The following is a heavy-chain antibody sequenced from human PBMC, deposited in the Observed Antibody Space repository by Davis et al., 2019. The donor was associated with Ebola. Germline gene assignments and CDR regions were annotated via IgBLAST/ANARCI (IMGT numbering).Heavy chain of an antibody. CDR2: ISSSSTI. CDR3: ARDRPSVDPPVGTRIYFFYYGMDV. Sequence: PGGSLRLSCAASGFSFSTYGMNWVRQSPGKGPEWISYISSSSTIYYADFVKGRFTIPRDNAKNTLYLQMNSLRAEDTAVYYCARDRPSVDPPVGTRIYFFYYGMDVWAKGPRSPSP. V-gene: IGHV3-48*04. CDR1: GFSFSTYG. J-gene: IGHJ6*02. D-gene: IGHD5-18*01.